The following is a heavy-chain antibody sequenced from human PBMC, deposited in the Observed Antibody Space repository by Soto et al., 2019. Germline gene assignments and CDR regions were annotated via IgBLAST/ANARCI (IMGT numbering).Heavy chain of an antibody. V-gene: IGHV3-9*01. CDR3: VKDESINWYSGHFRH. CDR1: GFTFDDYA. J-gene: IGHJ1*01. CDR2: INWNSGSI. D-gene: IGHD6-13*01. Sequence: SLRLSCAASGFTFDDYAMRWVRQVPGKGLEWVSGINWNSGSIGYADSVKGRFAISRDNAKNSLHLQMNSLRAEDTAFYYCVKDESINWYSGHFRHWGQGTLVTVSS.